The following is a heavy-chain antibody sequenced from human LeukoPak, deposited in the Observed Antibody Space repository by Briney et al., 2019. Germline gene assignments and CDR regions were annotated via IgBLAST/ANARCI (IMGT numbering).Heavy chain of an antibody. CDR2: IWSGGYIA. J-gene: IGHJ5*02. Sequence: GGSLRLSCAASGFTFSDYGMQWVRQAPGKGLECLSVIWSGGYIADYAESVRGRFTISRDDSKSTVYLQMNSLRDEDTAMYFCTRVGTAGTWTDRWGRGALVTVSS. CDR3: TRVGTAGTWTDR. V-gene: IGHV3-33*03. CDR1: GFTFSDYG. D-gene: IGHD1-1*01.